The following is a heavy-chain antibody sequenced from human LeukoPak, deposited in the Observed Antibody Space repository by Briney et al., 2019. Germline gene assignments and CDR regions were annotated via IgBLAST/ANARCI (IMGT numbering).Heavy chain of an antibody. CDR1: GYTFINYW. D-gene: IGHD5-24*01. CDR3: ARLGEMATIGEDYFDY. Sequence: GESLKISCQVSGYTFINYWIGWVRQMPGKGLEWMGIIYPGDSDTRYSPSFQGQVTISADKSISTAYLQWSSLKASDTAMYYCARLGEMATIGEDYFDYWGQGTLVTVSS. CDR2: IYPGDSDT. V-gene: IGHV5-51*01. J-gene: IGHJ4*02.